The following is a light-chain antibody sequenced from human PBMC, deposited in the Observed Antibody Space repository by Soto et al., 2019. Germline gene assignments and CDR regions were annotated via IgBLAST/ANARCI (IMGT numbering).Light chain of an antibody. Sequence: EIVMTQSPVTLSVSPGGRATLSFRASQSISDTLAWYQQKPGQAPRLLIHGASTRAPGFPARFSGSGSGTDFTLTISRLEPEDFAVYYCQQYGSSGTFGQGTKVDTK. CDR2: GAS. CDR3: QQYGSSGT. J-gene: IGKJ1*01. CDR1: QSISDT. V-gene: IGKV3-15*01.